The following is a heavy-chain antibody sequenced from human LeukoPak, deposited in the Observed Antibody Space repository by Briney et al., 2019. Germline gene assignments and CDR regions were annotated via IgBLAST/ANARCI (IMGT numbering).Heavy chain of an antibody. V-gene: IGHV1-2*02. CDR2: INPNSGGT. J-gene: IGHJ4*02. Sequence: ASGKVSCKASGYTFTGYYMHWVRQAPGQGLEWMGWINPNSGGTNYVQKFQGRVTMTRDTSISTAYMELSRLRSDDTAVYYCARGSGSYLFFDYWGQGTLVTVSS. CDR1: GYTFTGYY. CDR3: ARGSGSYLFFDY. D-gene: IGHD1-26*01.